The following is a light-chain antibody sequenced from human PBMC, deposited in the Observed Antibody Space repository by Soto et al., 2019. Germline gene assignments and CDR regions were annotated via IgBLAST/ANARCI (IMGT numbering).Light chain of an antibody. CDR1: QSVTSNY. V-gene: IGKV3D-20*02. CDR2: GAS. J-gene: IGKJ5*01. CDR3: QQRSSWPRIT. Sequence: EIVLTQSPGTLSLSPGERATLSCGASQSVTSNYLAWYQQKPGQAPRLLIYGASNRATGVPDRFSGRGSGTDFTLTIRRLEPEDFAVYYCQQRSSWPRITFGQGTRREIK.